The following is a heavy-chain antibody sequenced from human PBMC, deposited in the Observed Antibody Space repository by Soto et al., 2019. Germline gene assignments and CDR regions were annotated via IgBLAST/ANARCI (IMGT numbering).Heavy chain of an antibody. J-gene: IGHJ4*02. CDR1: GGTFTTYD. CDR3: ARDRSSSWYNGTFYFDS. Sequence: QVQLVQSAAEVRKPGSSVKVSCKASGGTFTTYDISWVRQAPGQGLEWMGGIIPLFDATKYAQKFQGRVTITADKSTGTAYMELSSLRSEDTAMYYCARDRSSSWYNGTFYFDSWGQGTLVTVSS. CDR2: IIPLFDAT. D-gene: IGHD6-19*01. V-gene: IGHV1-69*06.